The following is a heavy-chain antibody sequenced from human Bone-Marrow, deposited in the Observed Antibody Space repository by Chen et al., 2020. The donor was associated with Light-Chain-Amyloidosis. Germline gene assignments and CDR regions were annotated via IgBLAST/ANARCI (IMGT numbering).Heavy chain of an antibody. CDR3: AKDPRYGSGSYWGYYFDF. J-gene: IGHJ4*02. Sequence: EVQLVESGGGLEQPGMSLKLSCGASGFTFGNYAMSWVCQAPGKGLEWVSTLSGSGGTTYYADSVRGRFTISRDNFQNTLYLQMNRLSAEDTAVYYCAKDPRYGSGSYWGYYFDFWGQGALVTVSS. CDR1: GFTFGNYA. CDR2: LSGSGGTT. V-gene: IGHV3-23*04. D-gene: IGHD3-10*01.